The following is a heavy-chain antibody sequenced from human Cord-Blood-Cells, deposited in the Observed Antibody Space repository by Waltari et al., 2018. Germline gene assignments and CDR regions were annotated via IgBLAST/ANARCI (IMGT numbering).Heavy chain of an antibody. Sequence: QVQLVESGGGVVQPGRSLRLSCAASGFTFSSYAMHWVRQAPGKGVGWVAVKSYDGSNKYYADSGKGRFTISRDNSKNTLYLQMNSLRAEDTAVYYCASRGDSSSWYFDYWGQGTLVTVSS. CDR3: ASRGDSSSWYFDY. V-gene: IGHV3-30-3*01. J-gene: IGHJ4*02. D-gene: IGHD6-13*01. CDR1: GFTFSSYA. CDR2: KSYDGSNK.